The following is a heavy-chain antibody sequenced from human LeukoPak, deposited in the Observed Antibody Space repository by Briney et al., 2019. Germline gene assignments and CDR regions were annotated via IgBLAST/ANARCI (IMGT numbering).Heavy chain of an antibody. CDR2: IKQDGSEK. V-gene: IGHV3-7*01. D-gene: IGHD6-19*01. Sequence: GGSLRLSCVASGFTFNNYWMSWVRQAPGKGLEWVANIKQDGSEKYYVDSVKGRFTISRDNSKNTLYLQMNSLRAEDTAVYYCAKERTYSSGWYPLPRFDSWGQGTLVTVSS. J-gene: IGHJ5*01. CDR3: AKERTYSSGWYPLPRFDS. CDR1: GFTFNNYW.